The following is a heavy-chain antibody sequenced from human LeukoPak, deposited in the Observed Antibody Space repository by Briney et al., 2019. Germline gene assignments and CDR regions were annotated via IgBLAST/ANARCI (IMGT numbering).Heavy chain of an antibody. Sequence: PGGSLRLSCAASGFTFSSYAMSWVRQAPGKGLEWVSAISGSGGSAYYADSVKGRFTISRDNSKNTLYLQMNSLRAEDTAVYYCATESDFWSGYYGYWGQGTLVTVSS. V-gene: IGHV3-23*01. J-gene: IGHJ4*02. CDR1: GFTFSSYA. CDR2: ISGSGGSA. CDR3: ATESDFWSGYYGY. D-gene: IGHD3-3*01.